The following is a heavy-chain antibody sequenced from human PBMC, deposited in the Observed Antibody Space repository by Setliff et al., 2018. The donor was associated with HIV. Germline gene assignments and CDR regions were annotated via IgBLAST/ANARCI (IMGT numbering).Heavy chain of an antibody. CDR2: ISYSERP. J-gene: IGHJ6*03. D-gene: IGHD3-3*01. Sequence: PSQRLSLTCTVSGGSVNTSSYYWGWVRQQPGRGLEWIGRISYSERPYYNPSLKSRVAIYLDPSKNQCSRNLISVTAADAAVYYCARPGYDVFWSKVDVWGKGSTVTVS. V-gene: IGHV4-39*01. CDR3: ARPGYDVFWSKVDV. CDR1: GGSVNTSSYY.